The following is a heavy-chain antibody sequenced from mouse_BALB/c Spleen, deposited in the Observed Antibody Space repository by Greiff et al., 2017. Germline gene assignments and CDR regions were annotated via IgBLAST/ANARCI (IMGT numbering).Heavy chain of an antibody. V-gene: IGHV5-6-2*01. J-gene: IGHJ2*01. CDR1: GFTFSSYY. CDR3: ARHGGGSYYFDY. Sequence: EVQGVESGGGLVKLGGSLKLSCAASGFTFSSYYMSWVRQTPEKRLELVAAINSNGGSTYYPDTVKGRFTISRDNAKNTLYLQMSSLKSEDTALYYCARHGGGSYYFDYWGQGTTLTVSS. CDR2: INSNGGST.